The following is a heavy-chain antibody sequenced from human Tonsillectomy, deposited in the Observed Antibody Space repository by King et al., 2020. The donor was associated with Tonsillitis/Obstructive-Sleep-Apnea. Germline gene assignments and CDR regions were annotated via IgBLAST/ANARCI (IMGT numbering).Heavy chain of an antibody. CDR2: IIPFLGTA. CDR1: GGTFSRYA. Sequence: QLVQSGAEVKKPGSSVKVSCKASGGTFSRYAINWVRQAPGQGLEWMGGIIPFLGTANYAQKFQGRVTITADKSTSTAYMELSSLRSADTAGYYCARARLLGQAGEKLYYYYYMDVWGQGTTVPVSS. CDR3: ARARLLGQAGEKLYYYYYMDV. D-gene: IGHD7-27*01. V-gene: IGHV1-69*10. J-gene: IGHJ6*02.